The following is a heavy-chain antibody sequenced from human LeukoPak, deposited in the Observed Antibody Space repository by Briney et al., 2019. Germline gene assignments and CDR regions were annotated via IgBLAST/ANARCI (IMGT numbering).Heavy chain of an antibody. CDR3: AREGVADSYDSSAYGNWFDP. J-gene: IGHJ5*02. CDR1: GYTFTSYF. Sequence: ASVTVSFKASGYTFTSYFMHWVRQAPGQGLEWMGIINPSGGSTSYAQKFQGRVTMTRDMSTSTVYMELSSLRSEDTAVYYCAREGVADSYDSSAYGNWFDPWGQGTLVTVSS. D-gene: IGHD3-22*01. V-gene: IGHV1-46*01. CDR2: INPSGGST.